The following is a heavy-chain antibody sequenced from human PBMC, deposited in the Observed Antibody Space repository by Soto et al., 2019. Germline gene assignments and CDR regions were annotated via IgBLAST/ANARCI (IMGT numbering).Heavy chain of an antibody. CDR3: TTYCSGGSCYSFDY. CDR1: GFTFSNAW. CDR2: IKSKTDGGTT. V-gene: IGHV3-15*01. J-gene: IGHJ4*02. D-gene: IGHD2-15*01. Sequence: EVQLVESGGGLVKPGGSLRLSCAASGFTFSNAWMSWVRQAPGKGLEWVGRIKSKTDGGTTDYAAPVKGRFTISRDDSKNTLYLQMNSLKTKDTAVYYCTTYCSGGSCYSFDYWGQGTLVTVSS.